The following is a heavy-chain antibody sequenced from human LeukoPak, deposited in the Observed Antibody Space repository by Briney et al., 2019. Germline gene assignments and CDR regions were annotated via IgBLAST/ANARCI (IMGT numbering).Heavy chain of an antibody. CDR1: GFTFSDYY. CDR2: ISSSGRTI. V-gene: IGHV3-11*01. J-gene: IGHJ6*02. CDR3: ARDYYDRRGYYGMDV. Sequence: PGGSLRLSCAASGFTFSDYYMSWIRQAPGQGLEWVADISSSGRTIHYADSVPGRFTLSSDNANTSLYLEMRSLRAEDTAVYYCARDYYDRRGYYGMDVWGQGTTVTVSS. D-gene: IGHD3-22*01.